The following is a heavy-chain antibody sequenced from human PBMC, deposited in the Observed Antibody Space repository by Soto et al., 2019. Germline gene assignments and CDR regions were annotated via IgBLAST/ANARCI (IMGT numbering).Heavy chain of an antibody. CDR1: GYTFTGYY. D-gene: IGHD6-19*01. Sequence: ASVKVSCKASGYTFTGYYIHWVRQAPGQGLEWMGWINPNSGGTNYEQKFQGWVSMTRDTSISTAYMEVSRLTSDDTAVYYCARAVAVAADFDYWGQGTLVTVSS. CDR3: ARAVAVAADFDY. CDR2: INPNSGGT. V-gene: IGHV1-2*04. J-gene: IGHJ4*02.